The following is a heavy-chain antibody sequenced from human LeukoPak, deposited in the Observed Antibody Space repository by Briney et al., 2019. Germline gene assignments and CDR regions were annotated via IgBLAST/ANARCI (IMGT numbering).Heavy chain of an antibody. CDR2: ISY. CDR3: ARGPFVTIFGGGFDP. V-gene: IGHV3-30*04. D-gene: IGHD3-3*01. CDR1: GFTFSSYA. Sequence: GGSLRLSSAASGFTFSSYAMHWVRQAPGKGLEWVAVISYDADSVKGRFTISRDNSKNTVHLQMSSLRAEDTAVYYCARGPFVTIFGGGFDPWGQGTLVTVSS. J-gene: IGHJ5*02.